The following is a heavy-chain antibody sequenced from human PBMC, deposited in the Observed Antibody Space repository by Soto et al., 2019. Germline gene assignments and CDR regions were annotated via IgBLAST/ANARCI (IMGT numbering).Heavy chain of an antibody. D-gene: IGHD2-8*02. CDR3: AKATATGGGAFDI. CDR1: GFTCSSYD. V-gene: IGHV3-23*01. Sequence: HPGGSLRLSCAVSGFTCSSYDVSWVRQAPGKGLEWVSTILVAGSTHYPDSVRGRFAISRDNSKNTVFLQMNSLTAGDTAVYYCAKATATGGGAFDIRGQGTMVTVSS. J-gene: IGHJ3*02. CDR2: ILVAGST.